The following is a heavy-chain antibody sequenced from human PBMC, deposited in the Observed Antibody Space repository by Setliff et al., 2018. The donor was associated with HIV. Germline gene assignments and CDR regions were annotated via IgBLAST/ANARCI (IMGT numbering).Heavy chain of an antibody. V-gene: IGHV4-38-2*02. Sequence: SETLSLTCTVSGYYISSGYYWGWIRQPPGKGLEWIGSIYHSGSTYYNPSLKSRVTISVDTSKNQFSLKLSSVTAADTAVYYCARDPRSPVGAFDIWGQGTMVTVSS. J-gene: IGHJ3*02. D-gene: IGHD2-2*01. CDR3: ARDPRSPVGAFDI. CDR1: GYYISSGYY. CDR2: IYHSGST.